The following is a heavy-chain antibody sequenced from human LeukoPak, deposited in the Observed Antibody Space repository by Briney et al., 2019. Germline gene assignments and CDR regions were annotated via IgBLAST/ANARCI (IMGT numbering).Heavy chain of an antibody. CDR3: AKDQRWESPHYLDS. CDR1: GFTLSSYW. Sequence: GGSLRLSCAASGFTLSSYWMSWVRQAPGKGLEWVANIKQDGSAKEYVDSVKGRVTISRENAKNSLYLQMNSLRDEYTAVYYCAKDQRWESPHYLDSWGQGILVTVSS. D-gene: IGHD1-26*01. CDR2: IKQDGSAK. V-gene: IGHV3-7*03. J-gene: IGHJ4*02.